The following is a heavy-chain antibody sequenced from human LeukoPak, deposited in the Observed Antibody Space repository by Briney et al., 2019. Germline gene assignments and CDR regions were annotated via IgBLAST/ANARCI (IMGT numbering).Heavy chain of an antibody. CDR2: IHTSGDT. D-gene: IGHD4-17*01. J-gene: IGHJ5*02. CDR3: IVFGDSNH. Sequence: GGSLRLSCAASGLTGSHNYVSWVRQAPGKGLEWVSAIHTSGDTCYADSVKGRFTISRDTSKNTLYPQINSLRVEDTAVYYCIVFGDSNHWGQGTLVTVSS. V-gene: IGHV3-53*01. CDR1: GLTGSHNY.